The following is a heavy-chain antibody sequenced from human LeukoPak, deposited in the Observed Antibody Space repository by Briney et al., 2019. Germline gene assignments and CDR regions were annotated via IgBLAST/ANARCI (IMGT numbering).Heavy chain of an antibody. Sequence: SETLSLTCIVFGASISSSSHYWGWIRQPPGKGLEWIGSISYSGSTFYNPSLKSRVTISVDTSKDQFSLKLSSVTAADTAVYYCARVVRIAAASPIDYWGQGTLVTVSS. V-gene: IGHV4-39*07. J-gene: IGHJ4*02. CDR2: ISYSGST. CDR1: GASISSSSHY. D-gene: IGHD6-13*01. CDR3: ARVVRIAAASPIDY.